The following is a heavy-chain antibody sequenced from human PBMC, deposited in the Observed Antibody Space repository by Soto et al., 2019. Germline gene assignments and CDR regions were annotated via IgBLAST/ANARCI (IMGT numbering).Heavy chain of an antibody. Sequence: QVQLVQSGAEVKKPGASVKVSCKASGYTFTSYYIHWVRQAPGQGVEWMGLINPGGGRTSYAQKLHGRVTMTRDTSTGTVYVELSSLRSEDTAVYYCARGLAVAYSPALLWGQGTLVTVSS. CDR1: GYTFTSYY. CDR2: INPGGGRT. V-gene: IGHV1-46*01. J-gene: IGHJ4*02. CDR3: ARGLAVAYSPALL. D-gene: IGHD6-19*01.